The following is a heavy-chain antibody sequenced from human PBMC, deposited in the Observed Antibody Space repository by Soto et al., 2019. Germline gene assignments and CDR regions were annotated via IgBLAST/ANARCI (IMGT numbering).Heavy chain of an antibody. CDR3: ARERAAAGSNWFDP. CDR1: GYTFTSYD. CDR2: MNPNSGNT. V-gene: IGHV1-8*01. D-gene: IGHD6-13*01. J-gene: IGHJ5*02. Sequence: QVQLVQSGAEVKKPGASVKVSCKASGYTFTSYDINWVRQATGQGLEWMGWMNPNSGNTGYAQKFQGRVTMTRNPSISTAYMELSSLRSEDTAVYYCARERAAAGSNWFDPWGQGTLVTVSS.